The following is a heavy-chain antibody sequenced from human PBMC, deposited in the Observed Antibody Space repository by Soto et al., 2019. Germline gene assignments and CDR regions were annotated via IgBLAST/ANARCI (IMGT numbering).Heavy chain of an antibody. V-gene: IGHV1-24*01. CDR2: FDPEDGET. CDR1: GYTLTELS. Sequence: ASVKVSCKVSGYTLTELSMHWVRQAPGKGLEWMGGFDPEDGETIYAQKFQGRVTMTEDTSTDTAYMELSSLRSEYTAVYYCATPGSGSYYYYGMDVWGQGTTVTVSS. D-gene: IGHD1-26*01. J-gene: IGHJ6*02. CDR3: ATPGSGSYYYYGMDV.